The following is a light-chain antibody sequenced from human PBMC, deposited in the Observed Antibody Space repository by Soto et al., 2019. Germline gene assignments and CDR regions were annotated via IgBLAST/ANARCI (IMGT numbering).Light chain of an antibody. CDR2: WAS. CDR3: HQYYRTPLT. V-gene: IGKV4-1*01. J-gene: IGKJ4*01. CDR1: QSVLYSSNNKNY. Sequence: DIVMTQSPDSLPVSLGERATINCKSSQSVLYSSNNKNYLSWYQQKPGQPPKLLIYWASTRESGVPDRFSGSGSGTDFTLTISSLQAEDVAVYYCHQYYRTPLTFGGGTKVEIK.